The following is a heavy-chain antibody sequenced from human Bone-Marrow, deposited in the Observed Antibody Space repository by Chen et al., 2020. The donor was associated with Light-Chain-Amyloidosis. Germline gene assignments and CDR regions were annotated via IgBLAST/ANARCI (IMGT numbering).Heavy chain of an antibody. D-gene: IGHD1-1*01. J-gene: IGHJ6*02. CDR2: INPSGGST. CDR3: ARGGYNYGSGLDV. CDR1: GYLFTTSY. V-gene: IGHV1-46*04. Sequence: QVQLVQSGAEVKKPGASVSISCTASGYLFTTSYIHWVRHAPGQGLQWMGIINPSGGSTAYAPELQGRVTMTGEASTSTVYMEVRGLRSDDTALYYCARGGYNYGSGLDVWGQGTTVTV.